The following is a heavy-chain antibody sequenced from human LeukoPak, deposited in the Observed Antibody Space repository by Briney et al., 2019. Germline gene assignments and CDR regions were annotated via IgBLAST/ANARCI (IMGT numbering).Heavy chain of an antibody. CDR2: INPDGSST. CDR3: GRYRSGYYSDF. Sequence: GGSLRPSCAASGFTFSHYGLHWARQAPGKGLVWVSHINPDGSSTNYADSVKGRFTISRDNAKNTLFLQMNSLRVEDTAVYYCGRYRSGYYSDFWGQGTLVTVSS. D-gene: IGHD3-22*01. V-gene: IGHV3-74*01. CDR1: GFTFSHYG. J-gene: IGHJ4*02.